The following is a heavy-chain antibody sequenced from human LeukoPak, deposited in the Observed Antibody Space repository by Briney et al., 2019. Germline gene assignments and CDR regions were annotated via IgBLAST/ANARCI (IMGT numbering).Heavy chain of an antibody. J-gene: IGHJ4*02. V-gene: IGHV3-73*01. Sequence: GGSLRLSCTASGFTFSSFYMSWVRQAPGKGLEWIGRIRVKAHNYATVYAASMKGRFTISRDDSKNTACLQMTRLKPEDRAVYYCAALRPFDYWGQGTLVTVSS. CDR1: GFTFSSFY. CDR3: AALRPFDY. D-gene: IGHD3-16*01. CDR2: IRVKAHNYAT.